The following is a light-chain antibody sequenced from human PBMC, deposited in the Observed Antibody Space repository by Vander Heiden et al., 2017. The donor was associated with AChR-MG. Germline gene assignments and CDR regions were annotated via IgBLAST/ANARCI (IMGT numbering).Light chain of an antibody. CDR1: FNDIRDFDH. J-gene: IGLJ3*02. CDR3: TSYTIRSTRV. CDR2: DVA. V-gene: IGLV2-14*03. Sequence: QSALTQPASVSGSPGQSITISCTESFNDIRDFDHVSWYQQHPGKAPQLIIPDVANRPSGVSHRFSGSKSGATASLTISGLQAEDEADYFCTSYTIRSTRVFGGGTRLTV.